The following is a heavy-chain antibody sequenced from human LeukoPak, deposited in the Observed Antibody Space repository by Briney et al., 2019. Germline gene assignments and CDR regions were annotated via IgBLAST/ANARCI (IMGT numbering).Heavy chain of an antibody. D-gene: IGHD4-17*01. CDR1: GYTFTSYG. CDR3: ARWGRHATVTTSSNAFDI. Sequence: ASVKVSCKASGYTFTSYGISWVRQAPGQGLEWMGWMNPNSGNTGYAQKFQGRVTMTRNTSISTAYMELSSLRSEDTAVYYCARWGRHATVTTSSNAFDIWGQGTMVTVSS. J-gene: IGHJ3*02. CDR2: MNPNSGNT. V-gene: IGHV1-8*02.